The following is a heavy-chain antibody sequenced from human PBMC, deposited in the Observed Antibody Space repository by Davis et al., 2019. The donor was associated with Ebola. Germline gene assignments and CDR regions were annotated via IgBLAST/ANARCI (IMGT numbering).Heavy chain of an antibody. D-gene: IGHD6-6*01. CDR2: MNPNSGNT. CDR1: GYTFTSYD. J-gene: IGHJ5*02. V-gene: IGHV1-8*01. CDR3: ARGGRDLGSSSFWFDP. Sequence: ASVKVSCKTSGYTFTSYDINWVRQATGQGLEWMGWMNPNSGNTGYAQKFQGRVTMTRNTSISTAYMELSSLRSEDAAVYYCARGGRDLGSSSFWFDPWGQGTLVTVSS.